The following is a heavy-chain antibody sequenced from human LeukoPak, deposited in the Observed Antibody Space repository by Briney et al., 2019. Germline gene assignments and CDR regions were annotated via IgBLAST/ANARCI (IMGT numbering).Heavy chain of an antibody. CDR3: ARGDTAMVNFDY. V-gene: IGHV4-31*03. CDR2: IYYSGST. J-gene: IGHJ4*02. D-gene: IGHD5-18*01. Sequence: SETLSLTCTVSGGSISSDGYYWSWIRQHPGKGLEWIGYIYYSGSTYYNPSLKSRVTISVDTSKNQFSLKLSSVTAADTAVYYCARGDTAMVNFDYWGQGTLVTVSS. CDR1: GGSISSDGYY.